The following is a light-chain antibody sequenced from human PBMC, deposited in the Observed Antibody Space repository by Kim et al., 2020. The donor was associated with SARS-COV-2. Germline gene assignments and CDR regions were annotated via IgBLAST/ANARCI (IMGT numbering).Light chain of an antibody. J-gene: IGLJ3*02. Sequence: SYELTQPPSVSVSPGQTASITCSGDKLGDKYACWYQQKPGQYPVLVIYQDSKRPSGIPERFSGSNSGNTATLTISGTQAMDEADYYCQAWDSSLWVFGGG. CDR1: KLGDKY. CDR2: QDS. CDR3: QAWDSSLWV. V-gene: IGLV3-1*01.